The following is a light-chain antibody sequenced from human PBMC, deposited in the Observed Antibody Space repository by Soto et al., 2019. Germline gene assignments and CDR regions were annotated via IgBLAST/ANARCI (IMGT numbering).Light chain of an antibody. J-gene: IGKJ1*01. Sequence: DIQMTQSPSTLSASVGDRVTITCRASQSISSWLAWYQQKPGKATKLLIYDASSLESGVPSRFSGSGSGTEFTLTISMLPPDDFATYYCQQYNSYWTFGQGTKVDI. V-gene: IGKV1-5*01. CDR2: DAS. CDR3: QQYNSYWT. CDR1: QSISSW.